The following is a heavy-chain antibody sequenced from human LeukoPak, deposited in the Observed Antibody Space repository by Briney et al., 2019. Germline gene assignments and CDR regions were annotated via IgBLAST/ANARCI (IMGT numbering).Heavy chain of an antibody. J-gene: IGHJ3*02. CDR1: GGSISSYY. CDR3: ARAPSGYYYDSYYAFDI. V-gene: IGHV4-34*01. CDR2: INHSGST. Sequence: PSETLSLTCTVSGGSISSYYWSWIRQPPGKGLEWIGEINHSGSTNYNPSLKSRVTISVDTSKNQFSLKLSSVTAADTAVYYCARAPSGYYYDSYYAFDIWGQGTMVTVSS. D-gene: IGHD3-22*01.